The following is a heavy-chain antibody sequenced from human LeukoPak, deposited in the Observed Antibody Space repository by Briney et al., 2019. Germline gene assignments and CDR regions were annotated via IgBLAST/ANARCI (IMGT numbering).Heavy chain of an antibody. CDR1: GCSISSYY. V-gene: IGHV4-4*07. Sequence: PSETLSLTCTVSGCSISSYYWSWIRQPAGKGLEWIGRIYTSGSTNYNPSLKSRVTMSVDTSKNQFSLKLSSVTAADTAVYYCARDRGGTSLNWFDPWGQGTLVTVSS. J-gene: IGHJ5*02. CDR3: ARDRGGTSLNWFDP. D-gene: IGHD2-2*01. CDR2: IYTSGST.